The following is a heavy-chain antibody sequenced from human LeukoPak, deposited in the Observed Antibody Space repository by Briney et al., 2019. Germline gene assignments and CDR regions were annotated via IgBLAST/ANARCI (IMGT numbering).Heavy chain of an antibody. CDR3: AKEPQHGSWYFDY. Sequence: PGGSLRLSCAASGFTFSSYSMSWVRQAPGKGLEWVSAISGSGGSTYYADSVKGRFTISRDNSKNTLYLQMNSLRAEDTAAYYCAKEPQHGSWYFDYWGQGTLVTVSS. D-gene: IGHD2-2*01. V-gene: IGHV3-23*01. CDR2: ISGSGGST. CDR1: GFTFSSYS. J-gene: IGHJ4*02.